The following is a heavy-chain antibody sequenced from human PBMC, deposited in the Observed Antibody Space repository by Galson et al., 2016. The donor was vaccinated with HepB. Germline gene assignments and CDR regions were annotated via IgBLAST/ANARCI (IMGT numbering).Heavy chain of an antibody. CDR1: GASISGYY. V-gene: IGHV4-59*12. D-gene: IGHD6-13*01. Sequence: SETLSLTCTVSGASISGYYWSWVRQPPGKGLEPIGYIDDSGYTNYNPSLKSRVTISVDASKNQFSLKLTSVTAADTAVYYCAGSWYSYYGMDVWGQGTTVTVSS. CDR2: IDDSGYT. CDR3: AGSWYSYYGMDV. J-gene: IGHJ6*02.